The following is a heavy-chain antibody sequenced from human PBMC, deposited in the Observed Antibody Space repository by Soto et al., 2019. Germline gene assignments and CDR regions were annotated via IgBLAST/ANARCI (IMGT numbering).Heavy chain of an antibody. V-gene: IGHV3-23*01. Sequence: GGSLRLSCAVSGFTFSSYAMSWVLQAPGKGLEWVSAISGSGGSTYYADSVKGRFTISRDNSKNTLYLQMNSLRAEDTAVYYCAKDGATAFHSLDYWGQGTLVTVSS. J-gene: IGHJ4*02. CDR2: ISGSGGST. D-gene: IGHD4-4*01. CDR3: AKDGATAFHSLDY. CDR1: GFTFSSYA.